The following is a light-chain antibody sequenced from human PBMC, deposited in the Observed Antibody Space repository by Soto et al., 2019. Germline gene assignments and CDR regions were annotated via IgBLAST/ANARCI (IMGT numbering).Light chain of an antibody. Sequence: EIVLTQSLATLSLSPGERATLSCRASQSLDNYLAWYQHKPGQAPRLLIYDASTRATDIPARFSGSVSGTYFTLTISSLEPEDFAVYYCQQRGHWPSFGGGTKVEIK. CDR3: QQRGHWPS. CDR1: QSLDNY. V-gene: IGKV3-11*01. J-gene: IGKJ4*01. CDR2: DAS.